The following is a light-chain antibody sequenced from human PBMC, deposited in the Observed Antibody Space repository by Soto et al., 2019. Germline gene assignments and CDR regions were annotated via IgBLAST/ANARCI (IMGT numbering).Light chain of an antibody. CDR3: LQYFTTPLT. CDR2: WAS. J-gene: IGKJ3*01. V-gene: IGKV4-1*01. Sequence: DIVMTQSPDSLAVSLGERATINCKSSQSVLYSSNNNNYLAWYQHKPGQLPKVLIYWASTRQSGVPDRFSGSGSGTDFTLTINNLQAEDVAVYYCLQYFTTPLTFGPGTKVDVE. CDR1: QSVLYSSNNNNY.